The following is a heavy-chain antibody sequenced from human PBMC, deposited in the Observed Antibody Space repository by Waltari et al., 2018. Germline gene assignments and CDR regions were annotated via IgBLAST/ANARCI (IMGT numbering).Heavy chain of an antibody. V-gene: IGHV3-30*02. Sequence: ASGFTFSSYGMHWVRQAPGKGLEWVAFIRYDGSNKYYADSVKGRFTISRDNSKNTLYLQMNSLRAEDTAVYYCAKIRQLVRWFDPWGQGTLVTVSS. D-gene: IGHD6-6*01. J-gene: IGHJ5*02. CDR1: GFTFSSYG. CDR3: AKIRQLVRWFDP. CDR2: IRYDGSNK.